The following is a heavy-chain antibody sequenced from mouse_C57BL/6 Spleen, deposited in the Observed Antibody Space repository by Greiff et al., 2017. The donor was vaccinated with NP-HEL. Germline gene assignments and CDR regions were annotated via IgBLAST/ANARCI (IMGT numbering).Heavy chain of an antibody. CDR2: IYPGDGDT. V-gene: IGHV1-82*01. Sequence: VQLQQSGPELVKPGASVKISCKASGYTFSSSWMNWVKQRPGKGLEWIGRIYPGDGDTNYNGKFKGKATLTADKSSSTDYMQLSSLTSEDSAVCFCAGWNDYARCWFAYWGQGTLVTVSA. CDR1: GYTFSSSW. CDR3: AGWNDYARCWFAY. J-gene: IGHJ3*01. D-gene: IGHD2-4*01.